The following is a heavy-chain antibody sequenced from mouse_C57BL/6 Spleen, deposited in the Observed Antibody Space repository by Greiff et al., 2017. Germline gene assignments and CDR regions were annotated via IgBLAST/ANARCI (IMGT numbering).Heavy chain of an antibody. Sequence: EVQLQQSGPVLVKPGASVKMSCKASGYTFTDYYMNWVKQSHGKSLEWIGVINPYNGGTSYNQKFKGKATLTVDKSSSTAYMELNSLTSEDSAVYYCARRDMITTRGKGFDYWGQGTTLTVSS. CDR1: GYTFTDYY. CDR3: ARRDMITTRGKGFDY. V-gene: IGHV1-19*01. J-gene: IGHJ2*01. D-gene: IGHD2-4*01. CDR2: INPYNGGT.